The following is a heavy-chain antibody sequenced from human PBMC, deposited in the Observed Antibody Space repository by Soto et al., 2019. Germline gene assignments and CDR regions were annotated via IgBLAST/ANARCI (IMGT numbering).Heavy chain of an antibody. D-gene: IGHD3-10*01. Sequence: QVQLVQSGAEVKKPGASVKVSCKASGYTFTNDYMHWVRQAPGQGLEWMGIINPSTGTTSYAQKFQCRGTMTRDTSTSTVHMELSSLRSDDTAVYYCARASWDRVRGGKECDYWGQGTLVTVSS. CDR2: INPSTGTT. V-gene: IGHV1-46*01. CDR3: ARASWDRVRGGKECDY. CDR1: GYTFTNDY. J-gene: IGHJ4*02.